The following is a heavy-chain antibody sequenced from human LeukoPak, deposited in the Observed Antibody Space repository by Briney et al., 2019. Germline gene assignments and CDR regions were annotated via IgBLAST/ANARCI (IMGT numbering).Heavy chain of an antibody. CDR1: GDSVSSNNAA. V-gene: IGHV6-1*01. D-gene: IGHD3-10*01. J-gene: IGHJ4*02. CDR3: ARDHYGTSLFDY. Sequence: SQTLSLTCAISGDSVSSNNAAWNWIRQPPSRGLEWLGRTYYRSKWFNDYAVSVKSRIAIYPDTSKNQFSLHLNSATPEDTAVYYCARDHYGTSLFDYWGQGTLVTVSS. CDR2: TYYRSKWFN.